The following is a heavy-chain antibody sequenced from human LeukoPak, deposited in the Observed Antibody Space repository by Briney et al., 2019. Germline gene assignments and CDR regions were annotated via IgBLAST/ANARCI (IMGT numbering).Heavy chain of an antibody. Sequence: GGSLRLPCVASGFTFSSTTMGWVRQAPGGGLEWVSSITAIDGRTYYADSVRGRFTISRDNAKNSLYLQMNSLRAEDTAVYYCARGADAFDVWGQGTMVTVSS. J-gene: IGHJ3*01. CDR3: ARGADAFDV. CDR1: GFTFSSTT. CDR2: ITAIDGRT. V-gene: IGHV3-23*01.